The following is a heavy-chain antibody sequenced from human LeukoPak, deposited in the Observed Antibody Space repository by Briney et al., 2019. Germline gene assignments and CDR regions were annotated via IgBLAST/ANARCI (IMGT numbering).Heavy chain of an antibody. CDR3: ASRKLGNDY. CDR1: GGSISSSSYY. V-gene: IGHV4-39*07. J-gene: IGHJ4*02. D-gene: IGHD7-27*01. Sequence: PSETLSLTCTVSGGSISSSSYYWGWLRQPPGKGLEWIGYVYYSGSTYYNPSLKSRVTISADTSKNQFSLNLSSVTAADTSVYYCASRKLGNDYWGQGTLVTVSS. CDR2: VYYSGST.